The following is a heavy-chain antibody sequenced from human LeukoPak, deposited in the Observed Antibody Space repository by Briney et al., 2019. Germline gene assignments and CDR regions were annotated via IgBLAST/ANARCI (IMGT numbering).Heavy chain of an antibody. CDR2: IYYTGNT. CDR1: RFTVSSNY. Sequence: PGGSLRLSCAASRFTVSSNYMSWIRQPPGKGLEWIGYIYYTGNTNYNPSLKSRVTISVDTSKNQFSLNLSSVTAADTAIYYCARLGGATSPFGYWGQGTLVTVSS. D-gene: IGHD1-26*01. V-gene: IGHV4-59*08. CDR3: ARLGGATSPFGY. J-gene: IGHJ4*02.